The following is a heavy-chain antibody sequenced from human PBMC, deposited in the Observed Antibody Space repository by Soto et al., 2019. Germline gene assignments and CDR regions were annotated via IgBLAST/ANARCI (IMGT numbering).Heavy chain of an antibody. V-gene: IGHV1-3*05. CDR1: GYTFTGYA. CDR2: INAGNGNT. D-gene: IGHD5-12*01. J-gene: IGHJ4*02. CDR3: ARAVAVPADFDY. Sequence: QVQLVQSGAEEKKPGASVKVSCKASGYTFTGYAMHWVRQAPGQRLEWMGWINAGNGNTTYSQKFQGRVTITRDTSASTAYMELGSLGSEDTAVYYCARAVAVPADFDYWGQGTLVTVSS.